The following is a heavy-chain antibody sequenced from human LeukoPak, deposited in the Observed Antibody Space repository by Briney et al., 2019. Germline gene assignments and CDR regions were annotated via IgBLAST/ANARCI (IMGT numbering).Heavy chain of an antibody. CDR2: VFYSGST. Sequence: SETLSLTCTVSGGSISSYYWSWIRQPPGKGLEWIGSVFYSGSTYYNPSLKSRVTMSVDTSKNQFSLKLSSVTAADTAVYYCARDGATAWFDPWGQGTLVTVSS. V-gene: IGHV4-59*12. D-gene: IGHD5-24*01. J-gene: IGHJ5*02. CDR1: GGSISSYY. CDR3: ARDGATAWFDP.